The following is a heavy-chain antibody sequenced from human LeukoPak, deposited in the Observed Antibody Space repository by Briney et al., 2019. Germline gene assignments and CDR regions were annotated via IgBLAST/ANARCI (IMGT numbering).Heavy chain of an antibody. CDR1: GFTFSSYT. J-gene: IGHJ4*02. CDR3: ARSKSYSSGWTDFDC. CDR2: ISNDGSNK. V-gene: IGHV3-30*14. D-gene: IGHD6-19*01. Sequence: GRSLRLSCTASGFTFSSYTMDWVRQAPGKGLEWVAVISNDGSNKYYADSVKGRFTISRENAKNSLYLQMDNLRAEDTAVYYCARSKSYSSGWTDFDCWGQGTLVTVSS.